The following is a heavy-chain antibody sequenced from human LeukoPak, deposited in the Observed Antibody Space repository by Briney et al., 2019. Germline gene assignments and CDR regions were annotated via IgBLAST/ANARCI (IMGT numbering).Heavy chain of an antibody. CDR1: GFTFSSYE. D-gene: IGHD1-1*01. CDR2: ISSSGSTI. J-gene: IGHJ3*02. CDR3: AKPYNWNDGGI. Sequence: GGSLRLSCAASGFTFSSYEMNWVRQAPGKGLEWVSYISSSGSTIYYADSVKGRFTISRDNAKNSLYLQMNSLRAEDTAVYYCAKPYNWNDGGIWGQGTMVIVSS. V-gene: IGHV3-48*03.